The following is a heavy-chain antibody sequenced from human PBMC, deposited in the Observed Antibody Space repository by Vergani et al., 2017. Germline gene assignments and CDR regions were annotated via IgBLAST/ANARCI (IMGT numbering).Heavy chain of an antibody. D-gene: IGHD6-13*01. CDR2: ISYDGSNK. CDR1: GFTFSSYG. Sequence: VQLLESGGGVVQPGRSLRLSCAASGFTFSSYGMHWVRQAPGKGLEWVAVISYDGSNKYYADSVKGRFTISRDNSKNTLYLQMNSLRAEDTAVYYCAKPSPYSSTYYYFDYWGQGTLVTVSS. CDR3: AKPSPYSSTYYYFDY. J-gene: IGHJ4*02. V-gene: IGHV3-30*18.